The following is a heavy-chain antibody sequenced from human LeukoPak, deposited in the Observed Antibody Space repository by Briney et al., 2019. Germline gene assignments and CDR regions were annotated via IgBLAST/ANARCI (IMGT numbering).Heavy chain of an antibody. CDR3: AREDYGDYVDAFDI. D-gene: IGHD4-17*01. V-gene: IGHV4-34*01. Sequence: TSETLSLTCAVYGGSFSGYYWSWIRQPPGKGLEWIGEINHSGSTNYNPSLKSRVTISVDTPKNQFSLKLSSVTAADTAVYYCAREDYGDYVDAFDIWGQGTMVTVSS. J-gene: IGHJ3*02. CDR1: GGSFSGYY. CDR2: INHSGST.